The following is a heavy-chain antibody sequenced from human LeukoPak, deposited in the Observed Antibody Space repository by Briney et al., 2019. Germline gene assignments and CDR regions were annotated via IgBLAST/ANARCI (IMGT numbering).Heavy chain of an antibody. Sequence: PSETLSLTCTVSGGSISSSSYYWGWIRQPPGKGLEWIGSIYYSGSTYYNPSLKSRVTISVDTSKNQFSLKLSSVTAADTAVYYCASTRSSGWDFNYWGQGTLVTVSS. V-gene: IGHV4-39*07. CDR2: IYYSGST. D-gene: IGHD6-19*01. CDR3: ASTRSSGWDFNY. CDR1: GGSISSSSYY. J-gene: IGHJ4*02.